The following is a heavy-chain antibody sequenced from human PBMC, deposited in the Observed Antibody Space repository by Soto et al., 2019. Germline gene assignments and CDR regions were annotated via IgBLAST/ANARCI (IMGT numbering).Heavy chain of an antibody. CDR2: IYYSGSA. D-gene: IGHD3-10*01. CDR3: ARGVGFGYYYYHMDL. J-gene: IGHJ6*02. CDR1: GDSVTSVSDY. V-gene: IGHV4-61*01. Sequence: QVQLQESGPGLVKPSETLSLTCTVSGDSVTSVSDYWSWIRQPPGKGLEWIGYIYYSGSADYNPSLGSRVTISIDTSKNQFSLKLTSVTAADTAVYYCARGVGFGYYYYHMDLWGQGTTGTVSS.